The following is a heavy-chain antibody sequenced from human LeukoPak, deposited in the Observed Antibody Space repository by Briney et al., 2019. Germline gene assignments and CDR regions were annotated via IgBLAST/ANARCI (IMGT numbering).Heavy chain of an antibody. Sequence: AGGSLRLSCAASGFTFSNYAMHWVRQAPGKGLEWVALITHDGSSEYYGDSMKGRFTISRDNSRNTFYLQMNSLRAEDTAVYYCASRFEWLSSFDYWGQGTLVTVSS. V-gene: IGHV3-30*03. D-gene: IGHD3-3*01. CDR1: GFTFSNYA. CDR3: ASRFEWLSSFDY. CDR2: ITHDGSSE. J-gene: IGHJ4*02.